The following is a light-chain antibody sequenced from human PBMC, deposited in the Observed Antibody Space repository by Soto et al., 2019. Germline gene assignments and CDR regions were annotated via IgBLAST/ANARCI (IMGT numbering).Light chain of an antibody. CDR2: EVS. Sequence: QSALTQPPSASGSPGQSVTISCTATSSDVGGYNYVSWYQHHPGKAPKLMIYEVSKRPSGVPDRFSGSKSGNTASLTVSGGQAEDEADYYCSSYAGSNFFVVFGGGTKLTVL. CDR3: SSYAGSNFFVV. CDR1: SSDVGGYNY. V-gene: IGLV2-8*01. J-gene: IGLJ2*01.